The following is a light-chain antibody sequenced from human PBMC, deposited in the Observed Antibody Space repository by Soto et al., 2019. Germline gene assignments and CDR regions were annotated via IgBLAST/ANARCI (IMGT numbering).Light chain of an antibody. Sequence: QSALTQPPSASGSPGQSVTISCTGTSSDVGAYKYVSWYQQYPGKAPKLMIYEVSKRPSGVPDRFSGSKSGNTASLTVSGRQPEDEADYYYTSYVASNIWVFGGGTKLTVL. V-gene: IGLV2-8*01. CDR1: SSDVGAYKY. J-gene: IGLJ3*02. CDR2: EVS. CDR3: TSYVASNIWV.